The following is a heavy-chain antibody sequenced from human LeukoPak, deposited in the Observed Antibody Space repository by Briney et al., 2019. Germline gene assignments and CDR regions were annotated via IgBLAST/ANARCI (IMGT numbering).Heavy chain of an antibody. J-gene: IGHJ4*01. CDR2: ITPILSIA. V-gene: IGHV1-69*04. CDR1: GGTFNSYA. CDR3: ARTAKAAGRPHFDY. Sequence: SVKVSCKASGGTFNSYAITWVRQAPGQGLEWMGRITPILSIANYAQKFQGRLTITADKSTTTVYMDLSSLRSEDTAVYYCARTAKAAGRPHFDYWGQEPWSPSPQ. D-gene: IGHD6-19*01.